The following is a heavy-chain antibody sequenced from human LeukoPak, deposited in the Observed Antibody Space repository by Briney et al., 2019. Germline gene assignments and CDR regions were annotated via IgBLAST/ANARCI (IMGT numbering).Heavy chain of an antibody. CDR1: GFTFSDYY. D-gene: IGHD3-10*02. Sequence: GGSLRLSCAASGFTFSDYYMTWIRQSAGKGLEWVSYISTSGSTIYYADSVKGRFTISRDNAKNSLYLQVNRLRAEDTAVYYCAELGITMIGGVWGKGTTVTISS. CDR2: ISTSGSTI. V-gene: IGHV3-11*04. J-gene: IGHJ6*04. CDR3: AELGITMIGGV.